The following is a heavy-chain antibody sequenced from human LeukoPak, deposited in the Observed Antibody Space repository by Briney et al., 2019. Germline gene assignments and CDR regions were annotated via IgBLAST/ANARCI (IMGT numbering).Heavy chain of an antibody. CDR1: GYTFTSYG. Sequence: ASVKVSCKASGYTFTSYGISWVRQAPGQGLEWMGWISAYNGNTNYAQKLQGRVTMTTDTSTSTGYMELRSLRSDDTAVYYCARDNNYYDSSGYGPSDYWGQGTLVTVSS. J-gene: IGHJ4*02. CDR2: ISAYNGNT. V-gene: IGHV1-18*01. CDR3: ARDNNYYDSSGYGPSDY. D-gene: IGHD3-22*01.